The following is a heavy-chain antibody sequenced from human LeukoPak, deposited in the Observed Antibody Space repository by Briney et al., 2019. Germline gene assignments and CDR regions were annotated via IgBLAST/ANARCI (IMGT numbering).Heavy chain of an antibody. CDR3: ARTSKVGATHYFDY. V-gene: IGHV4-39*01. J-gene: IGHJ4*02. CDR2: IYSSGTT. Sequence: WVRQPPGKGLEWIGIIYSSGTTYYNPSLKSRVTISVDTSKNQFSLKLSSVTAADTSLYYCARTSKVGATHYFDYWGQGTLVTVSS. D-gene: IGHD1-26*01.